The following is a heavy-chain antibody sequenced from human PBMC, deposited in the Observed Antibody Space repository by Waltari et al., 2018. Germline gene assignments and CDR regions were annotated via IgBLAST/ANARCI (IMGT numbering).Heavy chain of an antibody. CDR2: MYGVDST. V-gene: IGHV3-53*01. D-gene: IGHD3-16*01. CDR1: GFSVSNSY. J-gene: IGHJ3*02. CDR3: ATFSNWVHDTFDI. Sequence: EVQLVESGGGLIQPGGSLRLSCAASGFSVSNSYGAWVRQAPGKGLEGSRFMYGVDSTLYVDSVKGRFTVSRDNSKNTVHLQMNSVRVDDTAVYYCATFSNWVHDTFDIWGQGTLVSVSS.